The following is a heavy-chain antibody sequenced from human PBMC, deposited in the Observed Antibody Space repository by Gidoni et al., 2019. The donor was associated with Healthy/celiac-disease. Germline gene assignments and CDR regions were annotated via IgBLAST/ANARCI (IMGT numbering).Heavy chain of an antibody. J-gene: IGHJ5*02. CDR2: IIPIFGTA. V-gene: IGHV1-69*01. CDR3: ARGEYYYDSSGLAGYWFDP. Sequence: QVQLVQSGAEVKKPGSSVKVSCKASGGPFSSYAISWVRQAPGQGLEWMGGIIPIFGTANYAQKFQGRVTITADESTSTAYMELSSLRSEDTAVYYCARGEYYYDSSGLAGYWFDPWGQGTLVTVSS. CDR1: GGPFSSYA. D-gene: IGHD3-22*01.